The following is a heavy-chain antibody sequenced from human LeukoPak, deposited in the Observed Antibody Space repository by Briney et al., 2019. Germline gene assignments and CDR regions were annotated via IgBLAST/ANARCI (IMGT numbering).Heavy chain of an antibody. J-gene: IGHJ3*02. Sequence: GESLKISCKGSGYSFSNYWIAWVRQMPGKGLEWMGIIYPGDSDTRYSPSFQGQVTISADKSITTAYLQWSSLKASDTAIYYCLHNYGAFNIWGQGTMVTVSS. V-gene: IGHV5-51*01. CDR1: GYSFSNYW. CDR3: LHNYGAFNI. CDR2: IYPGDSDT. D-gene: IGHD4-11*01.